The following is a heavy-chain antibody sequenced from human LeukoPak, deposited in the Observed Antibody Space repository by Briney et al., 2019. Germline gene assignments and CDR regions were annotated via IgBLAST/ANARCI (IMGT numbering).Heavy chain of an antibody. Sequence: SETLSLTCTVSGGSISSYYWSWIRQPPGKGLEWIGYIYYSGNINYNPSFKSRVTISVDTSKNQFSLKLSSVTAADTAVYYCARGGYYGSGSYYNRRLYFDYWGQGTLVTVSS. D-gene: IGHD3-10*01. CDR2: IYYSGNI. CDR3: ARGGYYGSGSYYNRRLYFDY. V-gene: IGHV4-59*01. J-gene: IGHJ4*02. CDR1: GGSISSYY.